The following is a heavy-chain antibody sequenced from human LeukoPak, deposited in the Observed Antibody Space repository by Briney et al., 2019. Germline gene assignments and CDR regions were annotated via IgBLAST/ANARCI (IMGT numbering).Heavy chain of an antibody. D-gene: IGHD1-26*01. CDR3: AKSGGYGLIDY. CDR2: IYYSGST. CDR1: GASVSVSAYY. Sequence: SETLSLTCTVSGASVSVSAYYWGWIRQPPGKGLERIGNIYYSGSTYYNESLESRFTISICTSKNQLSMTLNSVTAADTAMYYCAKSGGYGLIDYCGQGTLVTVSS. V-gene: IGHV4-39*01. J-gene: IGHJ4*02.